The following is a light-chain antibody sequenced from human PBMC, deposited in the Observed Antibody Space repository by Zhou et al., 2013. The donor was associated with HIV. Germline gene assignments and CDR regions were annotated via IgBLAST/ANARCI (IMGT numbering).Light chain of an antibody. J-gene: IGKJ1*01. Sequence: DIQMTQSPSSLSASVGDRVTITCRASQSISNWLAWYQQKPGKAPKLLIFAASTLQSGVPSRFGGSGSGTDFTLTISSLQPDDFATYYCQHYNNFSGTFGPRDQGGNQT. V-gene: IGKV1-5*01. CDR1: QSISNW. CDR2: AAS. CDR3: QHYNNFSGT.